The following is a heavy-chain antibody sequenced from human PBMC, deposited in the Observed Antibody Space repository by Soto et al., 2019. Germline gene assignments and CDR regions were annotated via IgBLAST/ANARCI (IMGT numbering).Heavy chain of an antibody. CDR2: IKQDGSEK. V-gene: IGHV3-7*05. J-gene: IGHJ6*02. D-gene: IGHD2-2*01. CDR3: ARFVPAAEPMDV. CDR1: GFTFSSYW. Sequence: EVQLVESGGGLVQPGGSLRLSCAVSGFTFSSYWMSWVRQAPGKGLEWVANIKQDGSEKYYVDSVKGRFTISRDNAKNSLYLQMNSLRAEDTAVYYCARFVPAAEPMDVWGQGTTVTVSS.